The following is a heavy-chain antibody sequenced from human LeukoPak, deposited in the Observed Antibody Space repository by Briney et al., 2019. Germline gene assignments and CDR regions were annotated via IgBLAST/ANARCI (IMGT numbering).Heavy chain of an antibody. Sequence: VRSLRLSCAASGFTFSSYGMHWVRQAPGKGLEWVAVIWYDGSNKYYADSVKGRFTISRDNSKNTLYLQMNSLRAEDTAVYYCARDRDYYDSSGYYYGYFDYWGQGTLVTVSS. V-gene: IGHV3-33*01. J-gene: IGHJ4*02. CDR3: ARDRDYYDSSGYYYGYFDY. CDR1: GFTFSSYG. CDR2: IWYDGSNK. D-gene: IGHD3-22*01.